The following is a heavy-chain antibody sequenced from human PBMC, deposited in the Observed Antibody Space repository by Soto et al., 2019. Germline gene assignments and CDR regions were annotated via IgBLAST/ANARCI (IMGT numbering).Heavy chain of an antibody. V-gene: IGHV4-34*01. CDR3: ALLYYCSGMDV. Sequence: QVQLQQWGAGLLKPSETLSLTCAVYGGSFSGYYWSWIRQPPGKGREWIGEINHSGSTNYNPSLKSRVTISVDTSKHQFSLKLSSVTAADTAVYYCALLYYCSGMDVWGQGTTVTVSS. J-gene: IGHJ6*02. CDR2: INHSGST. CDR1: GGSFSGYY.